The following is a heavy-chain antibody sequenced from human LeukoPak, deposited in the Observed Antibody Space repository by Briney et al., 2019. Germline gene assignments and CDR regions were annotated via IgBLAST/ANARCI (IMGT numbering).Heavy chain of an antibody. Sequence: ASVKVSCKVSGYTLTELSMHWVRQAPGKGLEWMGGYDPADGETIYAQKFQGRVTMTEDTSTDTAYMELSSLRSEDTAVYYCATQLSSGWPLRHLPFDYWGQGTLVTASS. CDR2: YDPADGET. CDR3: ATQLSSGWPLRHLPFDY. CDR1: GYTLTELS. J-gene: IGHJ4*02. D-gene: IGHD3-22*01. V-gene: IGHV1-24*01.